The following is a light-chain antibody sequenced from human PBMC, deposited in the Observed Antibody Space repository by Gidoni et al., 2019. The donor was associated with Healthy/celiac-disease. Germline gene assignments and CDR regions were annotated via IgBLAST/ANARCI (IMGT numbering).Light chain of an antibody. V-gene: IGKV3-11*01. CDR2: DAS. Sequence: EIVLTQSPATLSLSPGERATLSCRASQSVSSYLAWYQQKPGQAPRLLIYDASNRATGIPARFSGSGSGTDFTLTISSLEPEDFAVYYCQQRSNRLTFXGXTKVXIK. CDR3: QQRSNRLT. CDR1: QSVSSY. J-gene: IGKJ4*01.